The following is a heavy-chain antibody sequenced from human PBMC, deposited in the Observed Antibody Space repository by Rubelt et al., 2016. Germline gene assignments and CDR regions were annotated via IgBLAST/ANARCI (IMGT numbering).Heavy chain of an antibody. D-gene: IGHD6-19*01. Sequence: SCAASGFTFSTYAMNWVRQAPGRGLEWVSSISGSGGITYYADSVKGRCTISRDNSKNTLYVQMNSLRPEDTAVYYCARGRGITVTGKEDYFDYWGQGTLVTVSS. CDR2: ISGSGGIT. CDR1: GFTFSTYA. V-gene: IGHV3-23*01. CDR3: ARGRGITVTGKEDYFDY. J-gene: IGHJ4*02.